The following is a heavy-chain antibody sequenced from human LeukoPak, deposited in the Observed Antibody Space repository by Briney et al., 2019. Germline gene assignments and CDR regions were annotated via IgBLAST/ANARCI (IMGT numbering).Heavy chain of an antibody. CDR2: IRSKANSYAT. D-gene: IGHD2-21*02. Sequence: GGSLRLSCAASGFTFSGSAMHWVRQASGKGLEWVGRIRSKANSYATAYAASVKGRFTIFRDDSKNTAYLQMNSLKTEDTAVYYCTRHGRSCGGDCDWDYYFDYWGQGTLVTVSS. J-gene: IGHJ4*02. V-gene: IGHV3-73*01. CDR1: GFTFSGSA. CDR3: TRHGRSCGGDCDWDYYFDY.